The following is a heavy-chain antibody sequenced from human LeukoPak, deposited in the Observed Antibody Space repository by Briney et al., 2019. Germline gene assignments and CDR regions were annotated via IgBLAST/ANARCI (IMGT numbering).Heavy chain of an antibody. CDR2: MNPYSGNT. V-gene: IGHV1-8*01. J-gene: IGHJ4*02. Sequence: ASVKVSCKTSGYSFTSFDVNWVRQATGQGLQWMGWMNPYSGNTGYGQRFLGRVTMTRDTSISTAYMELTNLTSDDTAVYYCARGDPSCRSASCYNYWGQGTLLTASS. CDR3: ARGDPSCRSASCYNY. CDR1: GYSFTSFD. D-gene: IGHD2-2*02.